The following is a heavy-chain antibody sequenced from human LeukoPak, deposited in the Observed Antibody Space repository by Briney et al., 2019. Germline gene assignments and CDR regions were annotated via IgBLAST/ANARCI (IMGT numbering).Heavy chain of an antibody. D-gene: IGHD3-10*01. CDR3: ARGKYIDSGSYNVFDS. V-gene: IGHV4-39*02. Sequence: PSETLSLTCIVSGDFISSENYFYVWVRQPPRKGLEWVGSIYDSGKTDYNPSLRSRVTISVDTSKNHFSLSLSSVTAADTAVYHCARGKYIDSGSYNVFDSWGQGILVTVSS. CDR1: GDFISSENYF. J-gene: IGHJ4*02. CDR2: IYDSGKT.